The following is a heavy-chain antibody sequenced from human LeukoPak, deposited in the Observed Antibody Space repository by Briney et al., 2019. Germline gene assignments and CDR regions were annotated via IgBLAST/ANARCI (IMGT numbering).Heavy chain of an antibody. CDR1: GGSFSGYY. Sequence: SETLSLTCAAYGGSFSGYYWSWIRQPPGKGLEWIGEINHSGSANYNPSLKSRVTISVDTSKNQFSLKLSSVTAADTAVYYCARGPDSSGADYWGQGTLVTVSS. CDR2: INHSGSA. J-gene: IGHJ4*02. V-gene: IGHV4-34*01. CDR3: ARGPDSSGADY. D-gene: IGHD3-22*01.